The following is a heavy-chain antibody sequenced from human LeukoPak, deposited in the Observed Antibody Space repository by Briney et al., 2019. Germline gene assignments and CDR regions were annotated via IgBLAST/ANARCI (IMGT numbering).Heavy chain of an antibody. Sequence: GGSLRLSCAASGFSVSNHYMHWVRQAPGKGLEWVSVSYANGGTDYADSVKGRLTISRDTPTNTVYLQMNSLRAEDTAAYYCARSRLGYSNFDFWGQGALVTVSS. D-gene: IGHD5-24*01. V-gene: IGHV3-53*01. J-gene: IGHJ4*02. CDR1: GFSVSNHY. CDR2: SYANGGT. CDR3: ARSRLGYSNFDF.